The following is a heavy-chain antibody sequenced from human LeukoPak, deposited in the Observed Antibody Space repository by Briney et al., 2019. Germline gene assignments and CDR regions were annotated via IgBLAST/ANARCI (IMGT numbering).Heavy chain of an antibody. D-gene: IGHD2-15*01. CDR3: ASRHKGYRTYRYFDY. J-gene: IGHJ4*02. CDR1: GGSISSSSYY. Sequence: TSETLSLTCTVSGGSISSSSYYWGWIRQPPGKGLEWIVSIYYSGSTYYNPSLKSRVTISVDTSKNQFSLKLSSVTAADTAVYYCASRHKGYRTYRYFDYWGQGTLVTVSS. CDR2: IYYSGST. V-gene: IGHV4-39*01.